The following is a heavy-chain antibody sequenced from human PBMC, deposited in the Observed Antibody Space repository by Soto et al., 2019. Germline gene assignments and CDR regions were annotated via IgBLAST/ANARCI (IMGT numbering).Heavy chain of an antibody. CDR1: GYTFTGYY. Sequence: ASVKVSCKASGYTFTGYYMHWVRQAPGQGLEWMGWINPNSGGTNYAQKFQGRVTMTRDTSISTSYMELSRLRADDTAVYYCARAYYYGPKGWFDPWGQGTLVTVSS. V-gene: IGHV1-2*02. J-gene: IGHJ5*02. D-gene: IGHD3-10*01. CDR3: ARAYYYGPKGWFDP. CDR2: INPNSGGT.